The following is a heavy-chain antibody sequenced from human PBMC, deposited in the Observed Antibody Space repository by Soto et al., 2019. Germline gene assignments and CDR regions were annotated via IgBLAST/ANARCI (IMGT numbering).Heavy chain of an antibody. Sequence: QVQLVQSGAEVKTPGASVRVSCKASGYTFTGYYIHWVREAPGQGLEWMGWINPQTGGTSNAQKFKGRVTFSRDTSINTAYLELSRLRFDDAAVYFCARERYQVISDGMDVWGQGTTVTVSS. CDR3: ARERYQVISDGMDV. J-gene: IGHJ6*02. D-gene: IGHD2-2*01. CDR1: GYTFTGYY. V-gene: IGHV1-2*02. CDR2: INPQTGGT.